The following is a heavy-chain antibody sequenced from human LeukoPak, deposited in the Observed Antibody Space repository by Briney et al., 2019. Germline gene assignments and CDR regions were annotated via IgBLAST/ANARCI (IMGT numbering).Heavy chain of an antibody. D-gene: IGHD3-3*01. Sequence: ASVKVSCKASGYTFTSYYMHWVRQAPGQGLEWMGIISPSGGSTSYAQKFQGRVTMTRDTSTSTVYMELSSLRSEDTAVYYCARSGLVVFGVVIPTSFDYWGQGTLVTVSS. CDR1: GYTFTSYY. CDR3: ARSGLVVFGVVIPTSFDY. V-gene: IGHV1-46*01. CDR2: ISPSGGST. J-gene: IGHJ4*02.